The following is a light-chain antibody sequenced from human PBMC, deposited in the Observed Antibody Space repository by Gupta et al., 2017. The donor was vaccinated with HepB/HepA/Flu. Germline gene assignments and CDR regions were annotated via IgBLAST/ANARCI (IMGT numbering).Light chain of an antibody. J-gene: IGLJ1*01. Sequence: SYVLTQPPSASVAPGQTARITCGGTNIGSKSVHWYQQKPGQAPVLVIYYDSDRPSGIPERFSGSNSGNTATLTISRVEAGDEADYYCQVWDSSSDHYVFGTGTKVTVL. CDR1: NIGSKS. CDR2: YDS. CDR3: QVWDSSSDHYV. V-gene: IGLV3-21*04.